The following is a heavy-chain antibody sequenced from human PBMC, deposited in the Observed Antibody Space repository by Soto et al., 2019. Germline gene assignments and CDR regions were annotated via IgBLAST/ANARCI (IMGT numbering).Heavy chain of an antibody. D-gene: IGHD2-2*01. V-gene: IGHV2-5*02. Sequence: KESGPSLVKPTQTLTLTCTFSGFSLSPSVVVVGWIRQPPGKALEWLALIYWDNDKRCSPSQTSKLTITKDTSKNQVALTMTNLDPVDTASNSCAQRSCSSTSCYETAYYCCDSWGQGTLVTVSS. CDR3: AQRSCSSTSCYETAYYCCDS. CDR1: GFSLSPSVVV. J-gene: IGHJ5*01. CDR2: IYWDNDK.